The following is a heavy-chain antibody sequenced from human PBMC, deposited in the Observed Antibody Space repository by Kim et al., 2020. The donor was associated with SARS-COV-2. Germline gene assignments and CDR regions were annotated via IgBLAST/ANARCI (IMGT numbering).Heavy chain of an antibody. Sequence: SETLSLTCTVSGGSISSSSYYWGWIRQPPGKGLEWIGSIYYSGSTYYNPSLKSRVTISVDTSKNQFSLKLSSVTAADTAVYYCAREDGPYSSSPRILYYFDYWGQGTLVTVSS. D-gene: IGHD6-6*01. V-gene: IGHV4-39*07. CDR1: GGSISSSSYY. CDR3: AREDGPYSSSPRILYYFDY. J-gene: IGHJ4*02. CDR2: IYYSGST.